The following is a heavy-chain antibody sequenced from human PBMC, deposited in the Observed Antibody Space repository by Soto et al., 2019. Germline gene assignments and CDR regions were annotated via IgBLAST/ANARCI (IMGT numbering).Heavy chain of an antibody. V-gene: IGHV1-2*02. CDR2: INPNSGDT. D-gene: IGHD4-4*01. CDR3: ARRPSVTTAWLDY. CDR1: GYTFTGYY. J-gene: IGHJ4*02. Sequence: SVKVSCKASGYTFTGYYMHWVRQAPGQGPEWMGWINPNSGDTKYAQKFQGRVTMTRDTSISTAYMELSRLRSDDTAVYYFARRPSVTTAWLDYWGQGTPVTVPS.